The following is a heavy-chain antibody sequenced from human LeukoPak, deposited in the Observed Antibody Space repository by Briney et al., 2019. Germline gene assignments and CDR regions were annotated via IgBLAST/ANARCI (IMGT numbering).Heavy chain of an antibody. Sequence: PVGSLRLSCAVSGFTFSDYAMNWVRQAPGKGLEWVSYISTSGTTIYYPDSVKGRFTISRDNAKNSLYLQMNSLRAEDTAVYYCAREGRGFADGFDYWGQGTLVTVSS. CDR2: ISTSGTTI. CDR1: GFTFSDYA. J-gene: IGHJ4*02. D-gene: IGHD5-12*01. V-gene: IGHV3-48*03. CDR3: AREGRGFADGFDY.